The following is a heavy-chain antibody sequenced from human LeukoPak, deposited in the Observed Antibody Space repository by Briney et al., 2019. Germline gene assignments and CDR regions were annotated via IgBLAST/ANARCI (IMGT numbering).Heavy chain of an antibody. Sequence: PGGSLRLSCAASGFTFSDHYMDWVRQAPGKGLEWVGRIRKRVNSYSTEYAASVKGRLTISRDDSKNSLYLQMNSLKTEDTAVYYCAREGMVRGQTTSGMDVWGQGTTVTVS. J-gene: IGHJ6*02. CDR2: IRKRVNSYST. CDR3: AREGMVRGQTTSGMDV. V-gene: IGHV3-72*01. CDR1: GFTFSDHY. D-gene: IGHD3-10*01.